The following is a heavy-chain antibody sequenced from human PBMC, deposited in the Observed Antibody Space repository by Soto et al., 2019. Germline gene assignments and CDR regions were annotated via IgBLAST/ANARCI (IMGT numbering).Heavy chain of an antibody. V-gene: IGHV4-39*01. D-gene: IGHD1-26*01. J-gene: IGHJ3*02. CDR3: AGARLATNAFDI. Sequence: QLQLQESGPGLVKPSKTLSLTCTVSGGSISSSSYYWGWIRQPPGNGLEWIGSIYYSGSTYYNPALKSRVTISVDTSNNHLSLKLSSVTAADTAVYYCAGARLATNAFDIWGQGTMVTVSS. CDR1: GGSISSSSYY. CDR2: IYYSGST.